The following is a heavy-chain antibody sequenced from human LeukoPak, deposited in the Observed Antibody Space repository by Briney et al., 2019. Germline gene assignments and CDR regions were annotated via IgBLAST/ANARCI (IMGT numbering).Heavy chain of an antibody. J-gene: IGHJ4*02. CDR1: GYTFTGYY. D-gene: IGHD2-15*01. CDR2: INPNSGGT. V-gene: IGHV1-2*02. Sequence: ASVKVSCKASGYTFTGYYMHWVRQAPGQGLEWMGCINPNSGGTKYAQKFQGGVTLTRDTSISTAYMELSRLRSDDTAVYYCAQDLSYIGLDNWGQGTLVTVSS. CDR3: AQDLSYIGLDN.